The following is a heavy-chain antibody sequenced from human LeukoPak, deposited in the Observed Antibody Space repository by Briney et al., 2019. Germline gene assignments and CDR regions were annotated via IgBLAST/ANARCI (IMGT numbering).Heavy chain of an antibody. CDR3: ALGIAAAGRDFDY. CDR2: FDPEDGET. CDR1: GYTLTELS. J-gene: IGHJ4*02. Sequence: ASVKVSCKVSGYTLTELSMHWVRQAPGKGLEWMGGFDPEDGETIYAQKFQGRVTMTEDTSTNTAYMELSSLRSEDTAVYYCALGIAAAGRDFDYWGQGTLVTVSS. V-gene: IGHV1-24*01. D-gene: IGHD6-13*01.